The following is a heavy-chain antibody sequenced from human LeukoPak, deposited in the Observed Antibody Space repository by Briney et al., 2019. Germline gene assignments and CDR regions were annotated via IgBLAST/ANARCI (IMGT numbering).Heavy chain of an antibody. CDR2: IYPGDCGT. CDR3: ARYANVRHFDY. J-gene: IGHJ4*02. CDR1: GYSFSSYW. D-gene: IGHD3-10*02. Sequence: PGESLTLSCTGSGYSFSSYWIGWVRQMPGKGLEWMGIIYPGDCGTIYSPSFQGRVTISADKSISTAYLQWSSLKASDTAMYYCARYANVRHFDYWGQGTLVTVSS. V-gene: IGHV5-51*03.